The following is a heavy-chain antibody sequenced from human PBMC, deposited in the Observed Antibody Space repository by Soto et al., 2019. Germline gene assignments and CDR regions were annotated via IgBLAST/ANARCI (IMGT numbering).Heavy chain of an antibody. V-gene: IGHV3-23*01. CDR1: GFTFSNFA. CDR3: AKDRHYPRDYFHY. Sequence: GGSLRLSCAASGFTFSNFAMTWVRQAPGKGLEWVSAVSANGQGIYYADSVRGRFTISRDNSKNTVFLHMDGLSAEDTAVYYCAKDRHYPRDYFHYWGQGTLVTVSS. CDR2: VSANGQGI. D-gene: IGHD3-10*01. J-gene: IGHJ4*02.